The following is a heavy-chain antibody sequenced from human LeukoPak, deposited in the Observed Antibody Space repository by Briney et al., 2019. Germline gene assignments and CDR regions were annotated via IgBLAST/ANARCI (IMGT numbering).Heavy chain of an antibody. D-gene: IGHD5-18*01. V-gene: IGHV4-59*02. CDR3: ARSERGYSYGWYDY. Sequence: GSLRLSCAASGFTVSSNYMSWVRQPPGKGLEWIGYIYFTGSTKYNPSLKSRVTISLDTSKNQFSLKLNSVTAADTAVYYCARSERGYSYGWYDYWGQGTLVTVSS. CDR1: GFTVSSNY. CDR2: IYFTGST. J-gene: IGHJ4*02.